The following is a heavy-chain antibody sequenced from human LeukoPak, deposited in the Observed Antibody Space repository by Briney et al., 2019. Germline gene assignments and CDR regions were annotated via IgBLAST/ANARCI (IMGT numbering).Heavy chain of an antibody. CDR2: ISAYNGNT. J-gene: IGHJ6*02. CDR3: ARVSYYGSGSNDYGMDV. D-gene: IGHD3-10*01. Sequence: ASVKVSCKASGYTFTSYGISWVRQAPGQGLEWMGWISAYNGNTNYAQKPQGRVTMTTDTSTSTAYMELRSLRSDDTAVYYCARVSYYGSGSNDYGMDVWGQGTTVTVSS. V-gene: IGHV1-18*01. CDR1: GYTFTSYG.